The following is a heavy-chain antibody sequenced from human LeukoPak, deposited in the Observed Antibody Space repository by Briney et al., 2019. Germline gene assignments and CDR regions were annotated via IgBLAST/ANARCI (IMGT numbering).Heavy chain of an antibody. CDR3: ARDNSVADYFDY. CDR1: GFIFSSYG. D-gene: IGHD6-19*01. CDR2: IWYDGSNK. J-gene: IGHJ4*02. V-gene: IGHV3-33*01. Sequence: GRSLRLSCAASGFIFSSYGMHWVRQAPGKGLEWVAVIWYDGSNKYYADSVKGRFTISRDNSKNTLYLQMNSLRAEDTAVYYCARDNSVADYFDYWGQGTLVTVSS.